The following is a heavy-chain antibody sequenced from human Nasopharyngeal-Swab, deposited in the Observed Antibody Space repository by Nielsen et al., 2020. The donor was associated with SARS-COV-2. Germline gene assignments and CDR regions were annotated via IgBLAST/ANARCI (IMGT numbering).Heavy chain of an antibody. V-gene: IGHV3-21*01. J-gene: IGHJ6*02. CDR1: GFTFSGYT. CDR2: ISSTTPYI. CDR3: ARDLVTDGMDV. Sequence: GESLKISCVASGFTFSGYTMNWVRQAPGKGLEWISSISSTTPYIYYADSVKGRFTISRDNAKNSLYLQMNSLRAEDTAVYYCARDLVTDGMDVWGQGTTVTVSS.